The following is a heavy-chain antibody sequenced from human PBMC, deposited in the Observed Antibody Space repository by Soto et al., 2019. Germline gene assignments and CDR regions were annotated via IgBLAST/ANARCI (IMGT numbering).Heavy chain of an antibody. J-gene: IGHJ4*02. Sequence: SQTLSLTCAISGDSVSSNSAAWNWIRQSPSRGLEWLGRTYYRSKWYNDYAVSVKSRITINPDTSKNQFSLQLNSVTPEDTAVYYCARDRGILVVVPAAHRGFDYWGQGTLVTVS. CDR1: GDSVSSNSAA. V-gene: IGHV6-1*01. D-gene: IGHD2-2*01. CDR3: ARDRGILVVVPAAHRGFDY. CDR2: TYYRSKWYN.